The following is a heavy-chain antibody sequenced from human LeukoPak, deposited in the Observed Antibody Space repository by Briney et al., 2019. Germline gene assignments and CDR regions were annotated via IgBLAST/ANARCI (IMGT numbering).Heavy chain of an antibody. CDR2: IRYNGNDN. CDR1: GFTFSTYG. CDR3: AKDQRTMTRRMDV. J-gene: IGHJ6*02. V-gene: IGHV3-30*02. Sequence: GGSLRLSCVASGFTFSTYGMHWVRQAPGKGLGWVAFIRYNGNDNYYADSVKGRFTISRDNSKNTLYLQMNTLRVEDRAVYFCAKDQRTMTRRMDVWGQGTAVIVSS. D-gene: IGHD2-2*01.